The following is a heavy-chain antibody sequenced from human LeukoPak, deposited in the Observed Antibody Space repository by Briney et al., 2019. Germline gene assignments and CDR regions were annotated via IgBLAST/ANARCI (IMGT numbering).Heavy chain of an antibody. J-gene: IGHJ6*04. CDR3: ARAGTMVRGVIITPPYGMDV. CDR1: GFTFSSYS. Sequence: GGSLRLSCAASGFTFSSYSMNSVRQAPGKGLEWVSSISSSSSYIYYADSVKGRFTISRDNAKNSLYLQMNSLRAEDTAVYYCARAGTMVRGVIITPPYGMDVWGKGTTVTVSS. D-gene: IGHD3-10*01. V-gene: IGHV3-21*01. CDR2: ISSSSSYI.